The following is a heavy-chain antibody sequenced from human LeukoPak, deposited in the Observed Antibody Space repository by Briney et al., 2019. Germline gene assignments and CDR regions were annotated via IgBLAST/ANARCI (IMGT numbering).Heavy chain of an antibody. Sequence: GGSLRLSCAASGFTVSSNYMSWVRQAPGKGLEWVSVIYSGGSTYYADSVKGRFTISRDTAKNTLYLQMNSLRAEDTAVYYCARPKDGKNSLYFDYGGQGPPFTVS. V-gene: IGHV3-66*04. D-gene: IGHD5-24*01. CDR1: GFTVSSNY. CDR3: ARPKDGKNSLYFDY. J-gene: IGHJ4*02. CDR2: IYSGGST.